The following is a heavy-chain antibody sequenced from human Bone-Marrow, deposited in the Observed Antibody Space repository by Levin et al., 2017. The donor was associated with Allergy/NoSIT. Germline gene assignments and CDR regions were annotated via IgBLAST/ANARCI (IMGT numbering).Heavy chain of an antibody. V-gene: IGHV3-53*01. D-gene: IGHD2-2*01. Sequence: PGGSLRLSCAASGFTVSSNYMSWVRQAPGKGLEWVSVIYSGGSTYYADSVKGRFTISRDNSKNTLYLQMNSLRAEDTAVYYCAREPAATHFDYWGQGTLVTVSS. J-gene: IGHJ4*02. CDR1: GFTVSSNY. CDR2: IYSGGST. CDR3: AREPAATHFDY.